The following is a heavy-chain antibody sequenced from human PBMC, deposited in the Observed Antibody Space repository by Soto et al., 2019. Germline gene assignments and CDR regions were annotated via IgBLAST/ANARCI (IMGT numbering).Heavy chain of an antibody. CDR2: INHRGRT. J-gene: IGHJ4*02. CDR1: GGSFSGYY. Sequence: QVQLQQWGAGLLKPSETLSLTCAVYGGSFSGYYWSWIRQPPGKGLEWIGEINHRGRTNYNPSLKSRVTISVDTSKNQSSLKLSSVTAADTAVYYCARVDDYWGQGTLVTVSS. V-gene: IGHV4-34*01. CDR3: ARVDDY.